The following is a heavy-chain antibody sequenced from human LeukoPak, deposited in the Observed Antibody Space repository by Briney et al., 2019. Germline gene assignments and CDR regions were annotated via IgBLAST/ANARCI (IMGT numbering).Heavy chain of an antibody. J-gene: IGHJ4*02. CDR2: IYPGDSDT. CDR3: ARGELLRYFDWLYNSYYFDY. D-gene: IGHD3-9*01. V-gene: IGHV5-51*01. CDR1: GYSFTSYW. Sequence: GESLKISCKGSGYSFTSYWIDWVRQMPGKGLEWMGIIYPGDSDTRYSPSFQGQVTISADKSISTAYLQWSSLKASDTAMYYCARGELLRYFDWLYNSYYFDYWGQGTLVTVSS.